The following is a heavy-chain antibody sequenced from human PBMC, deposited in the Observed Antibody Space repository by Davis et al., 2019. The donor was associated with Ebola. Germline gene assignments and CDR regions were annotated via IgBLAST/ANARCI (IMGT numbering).Heavy chain of an antibody. Sequence: PGGSLRLSCAASGFTFSSYSMNWVRQAPGKGLEWVSSISSSSSYIYYADSVKGRFTISRDNAKNSLYLQMNSLRAEDTAVYYCARSLVLDVGTSWFDPWGQGTLVTVSS. CDR2: ISSSSSYI. D-gene: IGHD3-3*01. V-gene: IGHV3-21*01. J-gene: IGHJ5*02. CDR1: GFTFSSYS. CDR3: ARSLVLDVGTSWFDP.